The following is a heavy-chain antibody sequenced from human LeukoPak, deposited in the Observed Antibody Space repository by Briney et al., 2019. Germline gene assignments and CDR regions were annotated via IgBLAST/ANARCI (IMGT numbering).Heavy chain of an antibody. CDR3: ARLEYSSSSGNWFDP. Sequence: SVKVSCKASGGTFSSYAISWVRQAPGQGLEWMGRIIPILGIANYAQKFQGRVTITADKSTSTAYMELSSLRSEDTAVYYCARLEYSSSSGNWFDPWGQGTLVTVSS. CDR2: IIPILGIA. CDR1: GGTFSSYA. D-gene: IGHD6-6*01. J-gene: IGHJ5*02. V-gene: IGHV1-69*04.